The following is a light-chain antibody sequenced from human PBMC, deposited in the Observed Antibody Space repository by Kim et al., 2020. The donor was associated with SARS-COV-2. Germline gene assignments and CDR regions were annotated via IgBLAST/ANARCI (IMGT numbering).Light chain of an antibody. Sequence: APGKTARITCGGNNIGSKSVHWYQQKPGQAPVLVVYDDSDRPSGIPGRFSGSNSGNTATLTISRVEAGDEADYYCQVWDSSSDHPVFGTGTKVTVL. CDR3: QVWDSSSDHPV. V-gene: IGLV3-21*03. J-gene: IGLJ1*01. CDR2: DDS. CDR1: NIGSKS.